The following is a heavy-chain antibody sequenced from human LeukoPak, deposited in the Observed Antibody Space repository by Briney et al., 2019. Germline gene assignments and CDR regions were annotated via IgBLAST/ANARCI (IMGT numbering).Heavy chain of an antibody. CDR2: INHSGST. D-gene: IGHD5-18*01. J-gene: IGHJ4*02. CDR1: GGSFSGYY. Sequence: SETLSLTCAVYGGSFSGYYWSWIRQPPGKGLEWIGEINHSGSTNYNPSLKSRVTISVDTSKNQFSLKLSSVTAADTAVYYCAKVDGYSYGNIDYWGQGTLVTVSS. CDR3: AKVDGYSYGNIDY. V-gene: IGHV4-34*01.